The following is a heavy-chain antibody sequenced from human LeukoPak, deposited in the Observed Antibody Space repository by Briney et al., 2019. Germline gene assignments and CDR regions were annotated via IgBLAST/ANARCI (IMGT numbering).Heavy chain of an antibody. CDR3: ARGTTSSSWRFDY. V-gene: IGHV1-69*04. D-gene: IGHD6-13*01. J-gene: IGHJ4*02. Sequence: ASVKVSCKASGYSFNSYDINWLRQAPGQGLEWMGRIIPILGIANYAQKFQGRVTITADKSTSTAYMELSSLRSEDTAVYYCARGTTSSSWRFDYWGQGTLVTVSS. CDR2: IIPILGIA. CDR1: GYSFNSYD.